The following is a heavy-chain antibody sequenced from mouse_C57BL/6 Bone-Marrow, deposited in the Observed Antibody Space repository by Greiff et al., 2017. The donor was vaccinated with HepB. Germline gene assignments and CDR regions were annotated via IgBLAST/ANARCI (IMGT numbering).Heavy chain of an antibody. J-gene: IGHJ3*01. Sequence: EVKLQESGGGLVQPGGSMKLSCAASGFTFSDAWMDWVRQPPEKGLEWVAEIRNKANNHATYYAESVKGRFTISRDDSKSSVYLQMNRLRAEDTGIYYCTSPFAYWGQGTLVTVSA. V-gene: IGHV6-6*01. CDR2: IRNKANNHAT. CDR3: TSPFAY. CDR1: GFTFSDAW.